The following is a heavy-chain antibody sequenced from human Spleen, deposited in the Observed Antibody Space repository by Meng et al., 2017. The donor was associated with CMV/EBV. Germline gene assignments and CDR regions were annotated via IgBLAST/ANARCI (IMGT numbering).Heavy chain of an antibody. D-gene: IGHD1-26*01. CDR2: IKQDGSEK. CDR3: ATYTTTEGWFDP. Sequence: GESLKISCAASGFTFSSYWMSWVRQAPGKWLEWVANIKQDGSEKYYVDSVKGRFTISRDNAKNSLYLQMNSLRAEDTAVYYCATYTTTEGWFDPWGQGTLVTVSS. CDR1: GFTFSSYW. J-gene: IGHJ5*02. V-gene: IGHV3-7*01.